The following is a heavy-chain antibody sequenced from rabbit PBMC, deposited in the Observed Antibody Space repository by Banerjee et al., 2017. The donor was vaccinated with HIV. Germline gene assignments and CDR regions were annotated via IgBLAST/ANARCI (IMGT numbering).Heavy chain of an antibody. CDR1: GFSFSSSQW. CDR3: ARVNATSSGVYYYYGMGL. D-gene: IGHD1-1*01. V-gene: IGHV1S45*01. CDR2: IYAGSSGIT. J-gene: IGHJ6*01. Sequence: QQQLEESGGDLVKPGASLTLTCTASGFSFSSSQWICWVRQAPGKGLEWIACIYAGSSGITYYANWAKGRFTISKTSSTTVTLQMTSLTAADTATYFCARVNATSSGVYYYYGMGLWGPGTLVTVS.